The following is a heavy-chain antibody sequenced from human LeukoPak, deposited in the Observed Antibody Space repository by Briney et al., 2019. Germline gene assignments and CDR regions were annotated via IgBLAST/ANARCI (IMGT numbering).Heavy chain of an antibody. CDR3: ARDVKRAVHFDY. CDR1: GGTFSSYA. V-gene: IGHV1-69*04. J-gene: IGHJ4*02. CDR2: IIPILGIA. Sequence: GSSVKVSCKASGGTFSSYAISWVRQAPGQGLEWMGRIIPILGIANYAQKLQGRVTITADKSTSTAYMELSSLRSEDTAVYYCARDVKRAVHFDYWGQGTLVTVSS.